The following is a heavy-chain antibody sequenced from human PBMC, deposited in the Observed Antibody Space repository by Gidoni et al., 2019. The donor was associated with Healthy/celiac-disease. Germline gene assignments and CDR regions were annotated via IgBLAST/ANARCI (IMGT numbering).Heavy chain of an antibody. V-gene: IGHV4-59*01. Sequence: QVQLQESGPGLVKPLETLSLTCPVPGGSISSYYWSWIRQPPGKGLEWIGYIYYSGSTNYNPSLKSRVTISVDTSKNQFSLKLSSVTAADTAVYYCARVRPEDYADGWFDPWGQGTLVTVSS. CDR1: GGSISSYY. CDR2: IYYSGST. J-gene: IGHJ5*02. D-gene: IGHD4-17*01. CDR3: ARVRPEDYADGWFDP.